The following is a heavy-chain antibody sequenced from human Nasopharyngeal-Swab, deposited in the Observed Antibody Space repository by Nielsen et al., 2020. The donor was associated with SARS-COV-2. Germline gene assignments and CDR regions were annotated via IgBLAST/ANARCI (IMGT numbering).Heavy chain of an antibody. CDR1: GYTFTSYG. D-gene: IGHD5-12*01. Sequence: ASVKVSCKASGYTFTSYGISWVRQAPGQGLEWMGWISAYNGNTNYAQKLQGRVTMTTDTSTSTACMELRSLRSDDTAVYYCARGLGSGYDYYYYYMDVWGNGTTVTVSS. CDR3: ARGLGSGYDYYYYYMDV. J-gene: IGHJ6*03. CDR2: ISAYNGNT. V-gene: IGHV1-18*01.